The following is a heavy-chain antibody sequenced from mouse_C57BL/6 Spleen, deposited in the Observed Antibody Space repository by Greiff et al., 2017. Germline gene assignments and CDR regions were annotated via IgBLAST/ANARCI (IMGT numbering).Heavy chain of an antibody. Sequence: QVQLQQPGAELVKPGASVKMSCKASGYTFTSYWLTWVKQRPGQGLEWIGDIYPGSGSTNYNEKFKSKATLTVDTSSSTAYMQLSSLTSEDSAVYYCARSQLRLAWFAYWGQGTLVTVSA. CDR1: GYTFTSYW. CDR3: ARSQLRLAWFAY. CDR2: IYPGSGST. V-gene: IGHV1-55*01. D-gene: IGHD3-2*02. J-gene: IGHJ3*01.